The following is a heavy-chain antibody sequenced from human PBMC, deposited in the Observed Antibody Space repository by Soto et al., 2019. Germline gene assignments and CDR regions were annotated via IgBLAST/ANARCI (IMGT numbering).Heavy chain of an antibody. V-gene: IGHV3-15*07. CDR3: TTDSYSTIIIVRFDY. D-gene: IGHD3-22*01. CDR1: GFTFSNAW. CDR2: IKSKTDGGTT. Sequence: GGALRLSCAASGFTFSNAWINWVRQAPGKGLEWVGRIKSKTDGGTTGYAEPVKGRFAISRDDSNNMVYLQMNSLKIEDTAVYYCTTDSYSTIIIVRFDYWGHGTLVTVSS. J-gene: IGHJ4*01.